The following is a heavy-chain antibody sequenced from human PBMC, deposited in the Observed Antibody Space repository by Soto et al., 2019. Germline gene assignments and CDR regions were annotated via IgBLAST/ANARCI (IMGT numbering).Heavy chain of an antibody. CDR3: ARVSRPYRSGYCSGGSCSINWFDP. D-gene: IGHD2-15*01. Sequence: GGSLRLSCAASGFTFSSYAMHWVRQAPGKGLEWVAVISYDGSNKYYADSVKGRFTISRDNSKNTLYLQMNSLRAEDTAVYYCARVSRPYRSGYCSGGSCSINWFDPWGQGTLVTVSS. J-gene: IGHJ5*02. CDR2: ISYDGSNK. CDR1: GFTFSSYA. V-gene: IGHV3-30-3*01.